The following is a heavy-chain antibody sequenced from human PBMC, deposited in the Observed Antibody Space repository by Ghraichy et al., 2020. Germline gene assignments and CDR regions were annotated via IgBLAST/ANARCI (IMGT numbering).Heavy chain of an antibody. J-gene: IGHJ4*02. V-gene: IGHV3-23*01. CDR1: GLTFSNYA. CDR2: ISGSGGST. Sequence: GESLNISCAASGLTFSNYAMSWVRQAPGKGLEWVSAISGSGGSTYYADSVKGRFTISRDNSKNTLYLQMNSLRAEDTAVYYCAKCDVGGRPYYFAYWGQGTLVT. CDR3: AKCDVGGRPYYFAY. D-gene: IGHD3-16*01.